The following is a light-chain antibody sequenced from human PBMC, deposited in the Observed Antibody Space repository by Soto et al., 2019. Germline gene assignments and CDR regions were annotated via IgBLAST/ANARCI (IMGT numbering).Light chain of an antibody. J-gene: IGLJ2*01. CDR3: CSYAGTSTNVV. Sequence: SVLTQPASVSGSPGQSITISCTGTSSDVGYYNLVSWYQQHPGKAPKLMIYEVSKRPSGVSTRFSGSKSGNTASLTISGLQAEDEADYYCCSYAGTSTNVVFGGGTKLTVL. CDR2: EVS. V-gene: IGLV2-23*02. CDR1: SSDVGYYNL.